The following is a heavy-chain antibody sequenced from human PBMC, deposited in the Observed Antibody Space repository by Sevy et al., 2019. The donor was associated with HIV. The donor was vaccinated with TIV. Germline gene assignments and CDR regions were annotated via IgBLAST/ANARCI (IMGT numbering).Heavy chain of an antibody. Sequence: GGSLRLSCAVSGFTFSNYAMSWVRQAPGKGLEWVSAISGRDTGTFYAESVKGRFTISRDNSKNTLYLQLNSLRAEETAVYYCAKDTIVVVGEALDIWGRGKMVTVSS. CDR2: ISGRDTGT. CDR3: AKDTIVVVGEALDI. CDR1: GFTFSNYA. J-gene: IGHJ3*02. D-gene: IGHD3-22*01. V-gene: IGHV3-23*01.